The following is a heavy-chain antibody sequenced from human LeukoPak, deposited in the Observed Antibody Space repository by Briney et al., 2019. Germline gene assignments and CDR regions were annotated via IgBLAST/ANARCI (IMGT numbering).Heavy chain of an antibody. CDR1: GFTFSSYS. CDR3: ARDRASSGWYGELDY. V-gene: IGHV3-21*04. CDR2: ISSSCSYK. D-gene: IGHD6-19*01. Sequence: GGSLRLSCAASGFTFSSYSMNWVRQAPGKGLEWVSCISSSCSYKYYADPVKGRVNISRDNAKNSLYLQMNSLRAEDTAVYYCARDRASSGWYGELDYWGQGTLVSVSS. J-gene: IGHJ4*02.